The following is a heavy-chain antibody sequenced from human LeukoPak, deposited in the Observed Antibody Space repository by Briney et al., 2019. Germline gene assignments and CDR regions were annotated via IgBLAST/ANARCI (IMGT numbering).Heavy chain of an antibody. D-gene: IGHD6-19*01. CDR2: ISSSSSYI. Sequence: GGSLRLSCAASGFTFSSYSMNWVRQAPGKGLEWVSSISSSSSYIYYADSVKGRFTISRDNAKNSLYLQMNSLRAEDTAVYYCATPGGGIAVAGFDYWGQGTLVTVSS. CDR3: ATPGGGIAVAGFDY. V-gene: IGHV3-21*01. J-gene: IGHJ4*02. CDR1: GFTFSSYS.